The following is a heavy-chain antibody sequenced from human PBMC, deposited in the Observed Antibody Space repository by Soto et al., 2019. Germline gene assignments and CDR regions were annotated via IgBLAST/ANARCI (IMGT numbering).Heavy chain of an antibody. J-gene: IGHJ4*02. CDR3: ARERVISWYFDS. D-gene: IGHD6-13*01. CDR1: GLTFSSYN. V-gene: IGHV3-48*01. Sequence: EVQLVESGGGLVQPGGSLRLSGAASGLTFSSYNMNWVRQAPGKGLEWVSHISGSGTTIYYADSVKGRFTISRDNAENSLYLQMNSMRAEDTAVYYCARERVISWYFDSWGQGTLVTVSS. CDR2: ISGSGTTI.